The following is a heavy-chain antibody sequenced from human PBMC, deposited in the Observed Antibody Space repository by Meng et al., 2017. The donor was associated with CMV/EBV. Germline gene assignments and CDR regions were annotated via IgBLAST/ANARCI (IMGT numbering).Heavy chain of an antibody. CDR1: GFTFSSYA. D-gene: IGHD4-11*01. CDR2: ISSNGGST. J-gene: IGHJ6*02. V-gene: IGHV3-64*02. CDR3: ARVGEVTTGDYYYYGMDV. Sequence: GGPLRLSCAASGFTFSSYAMHWVRQAPGKGLEYVSAISSNGGSTYYADSVKGRFTISRDNSKSTLYLQMGSLRAEDMAVYYCARVGEVTTGDYYYYGMDVWGQGITVTVSS.